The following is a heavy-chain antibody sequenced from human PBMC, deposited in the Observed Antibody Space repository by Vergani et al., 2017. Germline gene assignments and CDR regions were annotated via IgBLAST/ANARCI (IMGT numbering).Heavy chain of an antibody. J-gene: IGHJ6*03. Sequence: EVQLVQSGAEVKKPGESLKISCKCSGYSFTSYWIGWVRQMPGKGLEWMGIIYPGDSDTRYSPSFQGQVTISADKSISTAYLQWSSLKASDTAMYYCARSPNTRGSGSYYNGPRYYYYYYYMDVWGKGTTVTVSS. V-gene: IGHV5-51*01. CDR2: IYPGDSDT. CDR1: GYSFTSYW. D-gene: IGHD3-10*01. CDR3: ARSPNTRGSGSYYNGPRYYYYYYYMDV.